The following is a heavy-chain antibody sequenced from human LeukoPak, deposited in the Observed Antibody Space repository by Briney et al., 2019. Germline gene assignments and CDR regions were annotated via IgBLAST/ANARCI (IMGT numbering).Heavy chain of an antibody. V-gene: IGHV4-59*01. CDR3: ARGPYVGDNSGLFDY. Sequence: SETLSLTCSVSGGAIRSYYWSWIRQPPGKGLEWIGYIYYSGSTNYNPSLKSRVTISLDTSKNQFSLKLSSVTAADTAVYYCARGPYVGDNSGLFDYWGQGTLVTVSS. J-gene: IGHJ4*02. CDR2: IYYSGST. CDR1: GGAIRSYY. D-gene: IGHD4-23*01.